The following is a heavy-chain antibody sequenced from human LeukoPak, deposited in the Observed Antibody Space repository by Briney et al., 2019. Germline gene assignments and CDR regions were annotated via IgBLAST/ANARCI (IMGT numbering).Heavy chain of an antibody. D-gene: IGHD5/OR15-5a*01. Sequence: GASVKVSCKASGYTFTSYDINWVRQATGQGLEWMGWMNPNSGNTGYAQKFQGRVTMTRNTSISTAYMELSSLRSEDTAVYYCARSVPRRRIFDYWGQGTLVTVSS. CDR2: MNPNSGNT. V-gene: IGHV1-8*01. CDR1: GYTFTSYD. J-gene: IGHJ4*02. CDR3: ARSVPRRRIFDY.